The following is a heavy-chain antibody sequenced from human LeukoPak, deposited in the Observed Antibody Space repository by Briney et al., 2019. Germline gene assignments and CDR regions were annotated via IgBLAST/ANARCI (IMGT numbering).Heavy chain of an antibody. Sequence: PGGSLRLSCAASGFTFSSYAMHWVRQAPRKGLEWVAVISYDGSNKYYADSVKGRFTISRDNSKNTLYLQMNSLRAEDTAVYYCARLGRGIAAAGTVGPFDYWGQGTLVTVSS. CDR2: ISYDGSNK. V-gene: IGHV3-30-3*01. CDR3: ARLGRGIAAAGTVGPFDY. D-gene: IGHD6-13*01. CDR1: GFTFSSYA. J-gene: IGHJ4*02.